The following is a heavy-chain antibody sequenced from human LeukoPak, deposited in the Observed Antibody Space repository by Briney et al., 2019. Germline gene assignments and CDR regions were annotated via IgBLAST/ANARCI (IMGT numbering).Heavy chain of an antibody. Sequence: ASVKVSCMASGYTFTSYGISWVRQAPGQGLEWMGWISAYNGNTNYAQKLQGRVTMTTDTSTSTAYMELRSLRSDDTAVYYCARVSRRAVDFDYWGQGTLVTVSS. D-gene: IGHD2-15*01. CDR3: ARVSRRAVDFDY. CDR2: ISAYNGNT. J-gene: IGHJ4*02. CDR1: GYTFTSYG. V-gene: IGHV1-18*01.